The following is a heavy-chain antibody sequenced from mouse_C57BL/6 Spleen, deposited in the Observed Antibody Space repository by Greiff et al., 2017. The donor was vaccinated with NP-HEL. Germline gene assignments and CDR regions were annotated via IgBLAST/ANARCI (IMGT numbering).Heavy chain of an antibody. Sequence: QVQLQQPGAELVMPGASVKLSCKASGYTFTSYWMHWVKQRPGQGLEWIGEIDPSDSYTNYNQKFKGKSTLTVDKSSSTAYMQLSSLTSEDSAVYYRARGGGYDFAYWGQGTLVTVSA. CDR2: IDPSDSYT. J-gene: IGHJ3*01. CDR1: GYTFTSYW. V-gene: IGHV1-69*01. D-gene: IGHD2-2*01. CDR3: ARGGGYDFAY.